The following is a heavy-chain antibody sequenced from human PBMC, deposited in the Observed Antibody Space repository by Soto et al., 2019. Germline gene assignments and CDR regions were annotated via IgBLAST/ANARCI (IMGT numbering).Heavy chain of an antibody. V-gene: IGHV4-59*01. CDR2: IYYSGST. J-gene: IGHJ4*02. Sequence: PSVTLPRPCTVAGGCISSYYWSWIRQPPGKGLEWIGYIYYSGSTNYNPSLKSRVTIPVETSKNQFSLKLSSVTAAAPAVHYCAREQPSVAGAFDYWGQGTLVTVSS. D-gene: IGHD6-19*01. CDR3: AREQPSVAGAFDY. CDR1: GGCISSYY.